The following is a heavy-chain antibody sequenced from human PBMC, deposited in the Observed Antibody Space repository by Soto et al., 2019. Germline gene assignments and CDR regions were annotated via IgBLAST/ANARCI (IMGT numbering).Heavy chain of an antibody. CDR3: ARDEEVNSSDYGGSDYSYGMDV. CDR1: GGSISSGGYY. J-gene: IGHJ6*02. V-gene: IGHV4-31*03. Sequence: QVQLQESGPGLVKPSQTLSLTCTVSGGSISSGGYYWSWIRQHPGKGLEWIGYIYYSGSTYYNPSLKSRVTLSVDTSKNQFSLKVRSVTAADTAVYYCARDEEVNSSDYGGSDYSYGMDVFGQGTTVTVS. D-gene: IGHD4-17*01. CDR2: IYYSGST.